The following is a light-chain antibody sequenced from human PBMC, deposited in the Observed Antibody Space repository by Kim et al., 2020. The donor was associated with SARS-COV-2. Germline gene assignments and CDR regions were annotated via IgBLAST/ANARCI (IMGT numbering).Light chain of an antibody. V-gene: IGLV6-57*03. Sequence: TVTISCTLSSGSMASNYVEWYQQRPGSAPTTVIYEDNQRPSGVPDRFSGSIDSSSNSASLTISGLKTEDEADYYCQSYDSSNHVVFGGGTQLTVL. CDR3: QSYDSSNHVV. J-gene: IGLJ2*01. CDR1: SGSMASNY. CDR2: EDN.